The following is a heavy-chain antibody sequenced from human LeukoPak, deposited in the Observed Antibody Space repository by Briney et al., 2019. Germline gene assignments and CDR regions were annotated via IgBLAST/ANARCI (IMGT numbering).Heavy chain of an antibody. D-gene: IGHD3-10*01. V-gene: IGHV1-69*06. J-gene: IGHJ5*02. CDR2: IIPIFGTA. CDR1: GGTFSSYA. Sequence: ASVKASCKASGGTFSSYAISWVRQAPGQELEWMGGIIPIFGTANYAQKFQGRVTITADKSTSTAYMELSSLRSEDTAVYYCARDWFTGFDPWGQGTLVTVSS. CDR3: ARDWFTGFDP.